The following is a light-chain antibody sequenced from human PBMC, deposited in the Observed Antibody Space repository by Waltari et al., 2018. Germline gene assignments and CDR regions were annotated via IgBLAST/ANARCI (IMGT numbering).Light chain of an antibody. CDR3: QVWDFTQGV. Sequence: SYVLNQPPSVSVAPGKTARNSCGGTSLGTKTAHWYPQKPGQAPVLVIHSESVRPSGIPERFSGSTSGNTATLTIKWVEAGDEAEYFCQVWDFTQGVFGGGTKLTVL. CDR1: SLGTKT. V-gene: IGLV3-21*04. CDR2: SES. J-gene: IGLJ3*02.